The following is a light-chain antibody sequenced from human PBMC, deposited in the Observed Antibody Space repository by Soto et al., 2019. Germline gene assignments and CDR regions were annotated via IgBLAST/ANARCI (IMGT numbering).Light chain of an antibody. Sequence: IQLTQSPSSLSASVGDRVTITCRASQGISSYLAWYQQKTGRAPTLLIYAASTLQSGVPSRFSGSGSGTDFTLTISTLQPEDFATYYCQQLNSYPLITFGHGTRLDIK. J-gene: IGKJ5*01. CDR2: AAS. CDR1: QGISSY. V-gene: IGKV1-9*01. CDR3: QQLNSYPLIT.